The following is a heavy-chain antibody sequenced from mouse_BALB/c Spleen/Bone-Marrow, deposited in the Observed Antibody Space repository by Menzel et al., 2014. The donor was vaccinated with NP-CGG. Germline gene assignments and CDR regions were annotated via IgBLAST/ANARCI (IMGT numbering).Heavy chain of an antibody. CDR2: ISNGSSTI. CDR1: GFTFSSFG. CDR3: ARKGAMITHYYAMDY. J-gene: IGHJ4*01. V-gene: IGHV5-17*02. D-gene: IGHD2-4*01. Sequence: EVNLVESGGGLVQPGGSRKLSCAASGFTFSSFGMHWVRQAPEKGLEWDAYISNGSSTIYYADTVKGRFTISRDNPKNTLFLQMTSLRSEDTAMYYCARKGAMITHYYAMDYWGQGTSVTVPS.